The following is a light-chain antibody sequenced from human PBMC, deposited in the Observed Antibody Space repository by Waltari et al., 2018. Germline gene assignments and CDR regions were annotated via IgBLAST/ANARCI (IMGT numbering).Light chain of an antibody. V-gene: IGKV1-5*03. CDR1: QSISRW. CDR2: KAS. Sequence: DIQMTQSPSTVSASVGDRVTITCRASQSISRWLAWYQQKPGKAPNLLIHKASSLQSGVPSRFSGSGSGTEFTLNITSLQPDDFATYYCQHYNSFSALFTFGPGTQVDIK. CDR3: QHYNSFSALFT. J-gene: IGKJ3*01.